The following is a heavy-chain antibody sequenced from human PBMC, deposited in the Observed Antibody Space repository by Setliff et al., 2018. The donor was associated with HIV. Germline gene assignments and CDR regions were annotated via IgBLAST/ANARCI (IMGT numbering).Heavy chain of an antibody. CDR3: ARGDGSYLDW. J-gene: IGHJ4*02. CDR2: IYYNGHT. D-gene: IGHD1-26*01. Sequence: SETLSLTCAVSSGSISPYYWSWIRQPPGRGLEWIGFIYYNGHTNYSPSLKSRVTISVDTSKNQFSLKLSSVTAADTAVYYCARGDGSYLDWWGQGTLVTVSS. CDR1: SGSISPYY. V-gene: IGHV4-59*01.